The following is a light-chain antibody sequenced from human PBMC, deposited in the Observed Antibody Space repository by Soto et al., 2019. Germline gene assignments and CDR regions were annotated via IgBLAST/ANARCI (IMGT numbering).Light chain of an antibody. CDR1: QSVSSSY. J-gene: IGKJ4*01. Sequence: EIVLTQSPGTLSLSPGERATLSCRASQSVSSSYLAWYQQKPGQAPRLLIYDASTRATGIPDRFSGGGSGTDFTLAISRLEPDDSAVYYCQQLSSYPLTFGRGTKVDLK. CDR3: QQLSSYPLT. CDR2: DAS. V-gene: IGKV3-20*01.